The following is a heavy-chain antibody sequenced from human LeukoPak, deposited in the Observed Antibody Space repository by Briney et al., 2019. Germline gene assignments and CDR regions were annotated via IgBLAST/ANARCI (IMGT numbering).Heavy chain of an antibody. CDR3: ARVNGDLYWYFDL. J-gene: IGHJ2*01. Sequence: ASVKVSCKASGYTFTGYYIHWVRQAPGQGLEWMGRINPNSGGTNYAQKFQGRVTMTRDTSISTAYMELSRLRSDDTAVYYCARVNGDLYWYFDLWGRGTLVTVS. CDR1: GYTFTGYY. CDR2: INPNSGGT. V-gene: IGHV1-2*06. D-gene: IGHD4-17*01.